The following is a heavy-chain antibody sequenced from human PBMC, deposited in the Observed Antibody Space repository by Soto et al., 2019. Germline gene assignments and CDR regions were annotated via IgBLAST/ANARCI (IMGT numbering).Heavy chain of an antibody. CDR2: IWYDGSNE. Sequence: GESLTLSCAASGFTFSNYGMHWVRQAPGKGLEWVAVIWYDGSNEYYADSVKGRFTISRDNSKNTLYLQMNSLRVEDTAVYYCARDLGYCSGSTCYSPDYWGQGTLVTVSS. V-gene: IGHV3-33*01. D-gene: IGHD2-15*01. J-gene: IGHJ4*02. CDR1: GFTFSNYG. CDR3: ARDLGYCSGSTCYSPDY.